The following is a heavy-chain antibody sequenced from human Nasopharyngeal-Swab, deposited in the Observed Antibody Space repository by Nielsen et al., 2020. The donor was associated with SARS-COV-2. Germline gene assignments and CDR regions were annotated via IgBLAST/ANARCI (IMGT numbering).Heavy chain of an antibody. CDR2: ISSSSSYI. Sequence: VRQAPGKGLERVSSISSSSSYIYYADSVKGRFTISRDNAKNSLYLQMNSLRAEDTAVYYCARMDHIVVVPAAPGGADYWGQGTLVTVSS. CDR3: ARMDHIVVVPAAPGGADY. D-gene: IGHD2-2*01. V-gene: IGHV3-21*01. J-gene: IGHJ4*02.